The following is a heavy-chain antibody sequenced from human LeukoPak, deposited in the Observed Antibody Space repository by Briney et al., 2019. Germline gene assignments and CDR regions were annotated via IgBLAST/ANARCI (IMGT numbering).Heavy chain of an antibody. CDR2: IWYDGSNK. V-gene: IGHV3-33*06. D-gene: IGHD2-2*03. CDR3: AKEGIGYCSSTSCYSDY. CDR1: GFTFSSYG. Sequence: PGGSLRLSCAASGFTFSSYGMHWVRQAPGKGLEWVAVIWYDGSNKYYADSVKGRFTISRDNSKNTLYLQMNSLRAEDTAVYYCAKEGIGYCSSTSCYSDYWGQGTLVTVSS. J-gene: IGHJ4*02.